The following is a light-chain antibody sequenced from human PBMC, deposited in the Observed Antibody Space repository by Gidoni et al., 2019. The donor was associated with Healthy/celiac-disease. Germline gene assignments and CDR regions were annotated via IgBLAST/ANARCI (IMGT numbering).Light chain of an antibody. J-gene: IGKJ1*01. CDR2: AAS. CDR3: QQSYSTPPWT. CDR1: QSIRSY. Sequence: DIQITQSPSYLSASVGDRGTITCRASQSIRSYLNWYQQKPGTAPKLLIYAASSLQSGVPSRFSGSGSGTDFTLTISSLQPEDFATYYCQQSYSTPPWTFGQGTQVEIK. V-gene: IGKV1-39*01.